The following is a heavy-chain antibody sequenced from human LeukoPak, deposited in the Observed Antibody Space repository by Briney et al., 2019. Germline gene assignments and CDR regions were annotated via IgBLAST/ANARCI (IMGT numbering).Heavy chain of an antibody. Sequence: GGSLRLSCAASGFTFSSYSMNWVRQAPGKGLEWVSYISSSSSTIYYADSVKGRFTISRDNAKNSLYLQMNSLRTEDTAVYYCTTEVQGLVSFDYWGQGTLVTVSS. V-gene: IGHV3-48*01. J-gene: IGHJ4*02. CDR1: GFTFSSYS. CDR3: TTEVQGLVSFDY. D-gene: IGHD6-19*01. CDR2: ISSSSSTI.